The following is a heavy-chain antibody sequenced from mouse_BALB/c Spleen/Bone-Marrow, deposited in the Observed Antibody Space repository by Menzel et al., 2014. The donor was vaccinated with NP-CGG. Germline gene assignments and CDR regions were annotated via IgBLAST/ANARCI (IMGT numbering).Heavy chain of an antibody. D-gene: IGHD2-2*01. CDR2: IDPANGNT. V-gene: IGHV14-3*02. Sequence: VQLQQSGAELVKPGASVKLSCTASGFNIKDTYMHWVKQRPEQGLEWIGRIDPANGNTKYDPKFQGKATITADTPSNTAYLQLSSLTSEVTAVYYCARNYGYGKSFAYWGQGTLVTVSA. CDR1: GFNIKDTY. CDR3: ARNYGYGKSFAY. J-gene: IGHJ3*01.